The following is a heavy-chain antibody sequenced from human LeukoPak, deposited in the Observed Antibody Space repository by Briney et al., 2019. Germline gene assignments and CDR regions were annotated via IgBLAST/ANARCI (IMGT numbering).Heavy chain of an antibody. CDR3: AKDRHNWGLDY. CDR1: GFTFSSYG. J-gene: IGHJ4*02. Sequence: GGSLRLSCAASGFTFSSYGMHWVRQAPGKGLEWVSGISNSGGSTYYADSVKGRFTISRDNSKNMLYLQMNSLRAEDAAVYYCAKDRHNWGLDYWGQGTLVTVSS. CDR2: ISNSGGST. V-gene: IGHV3-23*01. D-gene: IGHD7-27*01.